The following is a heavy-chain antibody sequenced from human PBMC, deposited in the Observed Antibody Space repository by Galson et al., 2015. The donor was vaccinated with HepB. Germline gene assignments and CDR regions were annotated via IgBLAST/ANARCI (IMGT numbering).Heavy chain of an antibody. CDR2: ISGSGITT. V-gene: IGHV3-23*01. CDR3: AKEQGANSFGYYLNH. D-gene: IGHD5-18*01. Sequence: SLRLSCAASGFIFGSYAMTWVRQSPGKGLEWVSAISGSGITTYYADSVKGRFTISRDNSKNTLYLQMNSLRVEDSAVYYCAKEQGANSFGYYLNHWGQGTLVTVSP. J-gene: IGHJ4*02. CDR1: GFIFGSYA.